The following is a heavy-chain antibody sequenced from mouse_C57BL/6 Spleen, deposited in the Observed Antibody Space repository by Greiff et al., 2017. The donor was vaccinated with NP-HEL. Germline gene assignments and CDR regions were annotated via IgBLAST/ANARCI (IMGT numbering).Heavy chain of an antibody. D-gene: IGHD1-1*01. CDR2: LDPEDGET. J-gene: IGHJ2*01. CDR1: GFNIKDYY. Sequence: VQLQQSGAELVKPGASVKLSCTASGFNIKDYYMHWVKQRPEQGLEWIGRLDPEDGETKYAPNFQGKATITADTSSNTAYLQLSTLTSEDTAVYYCTLYYGSSYGYWGQGTTLTVSS. V-gene: IGHV14-2*01. CDR3: TLYYGSSYGY.